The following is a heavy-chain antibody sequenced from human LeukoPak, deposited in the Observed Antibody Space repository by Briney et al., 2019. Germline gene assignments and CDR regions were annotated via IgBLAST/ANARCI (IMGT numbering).Heavy chain of an antibody. J-gene: IGHJ4*02. V-gene: IGHV3-7*01. CDR2: IEKDGSEK. Sequence: PGGSLRLSCAGTGLFFSDVWMNWFRQAPGKGLEWVANIEKDGSEKNYVDSVKGRLTISRDNAKNSLHLEMNSLRGEDMAVYYCAAGYGWLTDFWGQGTLVTVSS. CDR1: GLFFSDVW. D-gene: IGHD2-8*02. CDR3: AAGYGWLTDF.